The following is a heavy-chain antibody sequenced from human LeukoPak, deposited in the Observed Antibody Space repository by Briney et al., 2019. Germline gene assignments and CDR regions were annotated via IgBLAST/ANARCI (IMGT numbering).Heavy chain of an antibody. CDR2: IYYSGST. V-gene: IGHV4-59*01. CDR1: GVSISSYY. D-gene: IGHD3-3*01. CDR3: ARELEYYDFWSGYSEYYFDY. Sequence: SETLSLTCTVSGVSISSYYWSWIRQPPGKGLEWIGYIYYSGSTNYNPSLKSRVTISVDTSKNQFSLKLSSVAAADTAVYYCARELEYYDFWSGYSEYYFDYWGQGTLVTVSS. J-gene: IGHJ4*02.